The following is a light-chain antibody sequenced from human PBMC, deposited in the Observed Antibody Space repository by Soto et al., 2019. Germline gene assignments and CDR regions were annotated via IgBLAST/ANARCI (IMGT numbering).Light chain of an antibody. CDR1: QTISSW. CDR2: DAS. CDR3: QQYNSYSWT. J-gene: IGKJ1*01. Sequence: DIPMTQSPSTISGSLGDRVTITSRASQTISSWLAWYHQKKGKAPKILIYDASSLASGVPSRFSGSRSGTECTLPLSRLQPDDVSTDYCQQYNSYSWTFGQGTKVDIK. V-gene: IGKV1-5*01.